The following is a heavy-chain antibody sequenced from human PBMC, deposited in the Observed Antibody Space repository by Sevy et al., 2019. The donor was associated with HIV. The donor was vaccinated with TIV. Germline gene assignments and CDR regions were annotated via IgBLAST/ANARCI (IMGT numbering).Heavy chain of an antibody. J-gene: IGHJ6*02. V-gene: IGHV4-4*07. Sequence: SETLSLTCTVSGGSISSYYWSWIRQPAGKGLEWIGRIYTSGSTNYNPSLKSRVTMSVDTSKNQFSLKLSSVTAADTAVYYCARDKTIVGVTPRYYYYGMDVWGQGTTVTVSS. CDR3: ARDKTIVGVTPRYYYYGMDV. CDR2: IYTSGST. D-gene: IGHD1-26*01. CDR1: GGSISSYY.